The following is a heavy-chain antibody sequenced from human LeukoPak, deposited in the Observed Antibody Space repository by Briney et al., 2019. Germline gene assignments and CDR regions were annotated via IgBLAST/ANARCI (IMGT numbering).Heavy chain of an antibody. J-gene: IGHJ4*02. CDR1: AYSISNGFY. D-gene: IGHD3-16*01. CDR2: IYHSGRA. CDR3: ARGLGEIAITALGY. V-gene: IGHV4-38-2*02. Sequence: SENLSLTCNVSAYSISNGFYWGWIRQPPGKGLEWLGSIYHSGRAYYSPSLKSRVSMSVDTSKNQFSLKLSSVTAADTSVYYCARGLGEIAITALGYWGQGTLVTVSS.